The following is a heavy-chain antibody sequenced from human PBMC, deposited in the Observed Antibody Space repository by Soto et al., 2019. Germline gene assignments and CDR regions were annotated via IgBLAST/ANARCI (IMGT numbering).Heavy chain of an antibody. J-gene: IGHJ4*02. CDR3: AKDFPIGGYFFDS. CDR2: ISGSAGST. CDR1: GFGFSRYG. D-gene: IGHD2-15*01. Sequence: GGSPRLSWKASGFGFSRYGMSWVRQGPGKGLEWVSVISGSAGSTYYEDSVKGRFTISRDNSKNTLYLQMNSLRAEDTAVYYCAKDFPIGGYFFDSWGQGTLVTVSS. V-gene: IGHV3-23*01.